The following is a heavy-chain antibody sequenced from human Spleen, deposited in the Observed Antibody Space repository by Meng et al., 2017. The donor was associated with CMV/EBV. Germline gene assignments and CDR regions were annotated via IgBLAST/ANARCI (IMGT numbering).Heavy chain of an antibody. Sequence: GGSLRLSCAASGFTFSSYAMTWVRQAPGKGLEWVANIKQDGSEKYYVDSVKGRFTISRDNAKNSLYLQMNSLRAEDTAVYYCARTQNLEYYFDYWGQGTLVTVSS. CDR3: ARTQNLEYYFDY. V-gene: IGHV3-7*01. CDR2: IKQDGSEK. D-gene: IGHD5-24*01. J-gene: IGHJ4*02. CDR1: GFTFSSYA.